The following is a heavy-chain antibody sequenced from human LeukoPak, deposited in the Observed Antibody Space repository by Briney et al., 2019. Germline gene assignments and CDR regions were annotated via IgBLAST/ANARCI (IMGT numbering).Heavy chain of an antibody. CDR2: MHPKSGST. J-gene: IGHJ6*02. V-gene: IGHV1-8*01. CDR1: GYTFTSYD. Sequence: ASVKVSCKASGYTFTSYDIHWVRQATGQGLEWLGWMHPKSGSTGYAQKVLGRVTTTTNTSISTAYMELSSLRSEDSAVYYCARRAAIPYSYYALDVWGQGTTVIVSS. D-gene: IGHD2-2*02. CDR3: ARRAAIPYSYYALDV.